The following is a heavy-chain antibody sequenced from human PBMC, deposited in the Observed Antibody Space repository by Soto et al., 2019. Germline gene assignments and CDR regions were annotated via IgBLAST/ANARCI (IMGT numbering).Heavy chain of an antibody. CDR1: GGSISSSSYY. CDR3: ARVFEGFDF. CDR2: IYYSGST. J-gene: IGHJ4*02. Sequence: PSETLSLTCTVSGGSISSSSYYWGWIRQPPGKGLEWIGSIYYSGSTYYNPSLKSRVTISVDTSKNQFSLKLSSVTAADTAMYYCARVFEGFDFWAQGTPVTVSS. V-gene: IGHV4-39*07.